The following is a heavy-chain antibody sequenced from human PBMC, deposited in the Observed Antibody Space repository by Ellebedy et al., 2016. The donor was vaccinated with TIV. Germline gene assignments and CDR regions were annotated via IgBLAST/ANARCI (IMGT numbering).Heavy chain of an antibody. CDR1: GFTFSNYA. CDR2: ISDDGSRQ. Sequence: GESLKISCAASGFTFSNYAIHWVRQAPGKGLEWVGVISDDGSRQYYADSVKGRFTISSDNSKNTLYLQLTSLRVEDTAVYYCAKETMVRGPNDYWGQGTLVTVSS. V-gene: IGHV3-30-3*02. J-gene: IGHJ4*02. CDR3: AKETMVRGPNDY. D-gene: IGHD3-10*01.